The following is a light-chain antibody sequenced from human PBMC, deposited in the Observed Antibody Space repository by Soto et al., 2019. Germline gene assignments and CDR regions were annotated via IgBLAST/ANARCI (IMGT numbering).Light chain of an antibody. Sequence: DIQMTPSPSSLSASVGDRVTISCQASHDISIYLTWYQQKPGEAPKVLIYDASTLETGVSSRFSRSGSGTYFPFTISSLQPEDIATYHCQQYENLPYTFGQGTKLEIK. CDR1: HDISIY. CDR2: DAS. J-gene: IGKJ2*01. V-gene: IGKV1-33*01. CDR3: QQYENLPYT.